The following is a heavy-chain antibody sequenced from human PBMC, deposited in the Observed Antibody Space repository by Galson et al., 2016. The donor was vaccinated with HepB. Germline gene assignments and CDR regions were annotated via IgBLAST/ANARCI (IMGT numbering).Heavy chain of an antibody. CDR2: ITDNGGHT. CDR3: ASHAASGSYSDYFPH. V-gene: IGHV3-23*01. Sequence: FSSYAMTWVRQAPGKGLEWVSTITDNGGHTYYADSVKGRFTISRDNSKNTLYLQMNSLRAEDTALYYCASHAASGSYSDYFPHWGQGTLVTVSS. J-gene: IGHJ4*02. CDR1: FSSYA. D-gene: IGHD3-10*01.